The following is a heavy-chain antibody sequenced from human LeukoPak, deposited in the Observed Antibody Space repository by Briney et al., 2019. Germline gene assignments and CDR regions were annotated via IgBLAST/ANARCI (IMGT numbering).Heavy chain of an antibody. CDR1: GGSISSSNW. CDR2: IYHSGST. J-gene: IGHJ4*02. V-gene: IGHV4-4*02. CDR3: ARSLGPLSSRWGDY. Sequence: SETLSLTCAVSGGSISSSNWWSWVRQPPGKGLEWIGEIYHSGSTYYNPSLKSRVTISVDKSKNQFSLKLSSVTVADTAVYYCARSLGPLSSRWGDYWGQGTLVTVSS. D-gene: IGHD6-13*01.